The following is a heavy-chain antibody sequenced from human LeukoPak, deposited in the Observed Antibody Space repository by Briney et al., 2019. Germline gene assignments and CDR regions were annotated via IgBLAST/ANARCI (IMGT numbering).Heavy chain of an antibody. V-gene: IGHV3-30-3*01. CDR1: GFTSSSYA. D-gene: IGHD2-2*01. CDR2: ISYDGSNK. CDR3: ARFGHCSSTSCYYYYYYGMDV. Sequence: GGSLRLSCAASGFTSSSYAMHWVRQAPGKGLEWVAVISYDGSNKYYADSVKGRFTISRDNSKNTLYLKMNSLRAEDTAVYYCARFGHCSSTSCYYYYYYGMDVWGQGTTVTVSS. J-gene: IGHJ6*02.